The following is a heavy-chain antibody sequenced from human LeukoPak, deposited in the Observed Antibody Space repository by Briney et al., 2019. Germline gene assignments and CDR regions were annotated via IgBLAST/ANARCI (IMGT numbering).Heavy chain of an antibody. CDR3: ARDRHYYDSSGYYRD. CDR2: IYHSGST. D-gene: IGHD3-22*01. V-gene: IGHV4-30-2*01. CDR1: GGSISSGGYY. Sequence: SETLSLTCTVSGGSISSGGYYWSWIRQPPGKGLEWIGYIYHSGSTYYNPSLKSRVTISVDRSKNQFSLKLSSVTAADTAVYYCARDRHYYDSSGYYRDWGQGTLVTVSS. J-gene: IGHJ4*02.